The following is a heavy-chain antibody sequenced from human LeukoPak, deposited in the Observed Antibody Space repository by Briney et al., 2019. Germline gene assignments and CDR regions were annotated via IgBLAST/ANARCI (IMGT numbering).Heavy chain of an antibody. Sequence: GGSLRLSCEATGFTFSTFWMTWVRQVPGKGLEWVANIKQDGSERNYVDSVKGRFTISRDNAKNSLYLQMNSLRAEDTAVYYCARGASSSPWGQGTLVTVSS. CDR2: IKQDGSER. D-gene: IGHD6-13*01. V-gene: IGHV3-7*03. J-gene: IGHJ5*02. CDR3: ARGASSSP. CDR1: GFTFSTFW.